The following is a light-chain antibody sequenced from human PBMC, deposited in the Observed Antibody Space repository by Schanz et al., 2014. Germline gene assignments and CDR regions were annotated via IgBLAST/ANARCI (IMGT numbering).Light chain of an antibody. J-gene: IGLJ3*02. CDR3: SSYTISTTRV. Sequence: QSVLTQPPSVSAAPGQRVTISCTGSSSNIGAGYDVHWYQLLPGTAPKLLIYANTNRPSGVPDRFSGSKSGNTASLTISGLQAEDEADYYCSSYTISTTRVFGGGTKLTVL. CDR1: SSNIGAGYD. CDR2: ANT. V-gene: IGLV1-40*01.